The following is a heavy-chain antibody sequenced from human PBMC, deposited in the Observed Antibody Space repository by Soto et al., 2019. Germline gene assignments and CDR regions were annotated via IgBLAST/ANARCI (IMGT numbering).Heavy chain of an antibody. D-gene: IGHD2-15*01. V-gene: IGHV4-34*01. Sequence: QVQLQQWGAGLLKPSETLSLTCAFYGGSFSGYYWSGIRKPPGKGLEWIGEINHSGSTNYNPSLKSRVTRSVGTFKIQFSLKLSYVSAADTAVYYGARDRAPFGVVAASRCDDWGQGTLVTVAS. CDR3: ARDRAPFGVVAASRCDD. CDR2: INHSGST. CDR1: GGSFSGYY. J-gene: IGHJ4*02.